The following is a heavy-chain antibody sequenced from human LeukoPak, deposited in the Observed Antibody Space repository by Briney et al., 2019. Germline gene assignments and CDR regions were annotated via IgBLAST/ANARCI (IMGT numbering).Heavy chain of an antibody. CDR2: IYSGGST. CDR1: GFTVSSNY. Sequence: GGSLRLSCAASGFTVSSNYMSWVRQAPGKGLEWVSVIYSGGSTYYADSVKGRFTISRDNSKNTLYLQMKSLRAEDTAVYYCAKGAAAGTDAFDIWGQGTMVTVSS. CDR3: AKGAAAGTDAFDI. J-gene: IGHJ3*02. D-gene: IGHD6-13*01. V-gene: IGHV3-66*01.